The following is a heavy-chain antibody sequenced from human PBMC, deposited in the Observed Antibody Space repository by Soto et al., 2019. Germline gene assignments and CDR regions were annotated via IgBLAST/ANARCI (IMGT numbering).Heavy chain of an antibody. D-gene: IGHD2-21*01. V-gene: IGHV3-11*05. CDR2: ISSSSSYT. J-gene: IGHJ4*02. CDR3: ASWVGVPIVAYDY. CDR1: GFTFSDYY. Sequence: QVQLVESGGGLVKPGGSLRLSRAASGFTFSDYYMSWIRQAPGKGLEWVSYISSSSSYTNYADSVKGRFTISRDNAKNSLYLQMNSLRAEDTAVYYCASWVGVPIVAYDYWGQGTLVTVSS.